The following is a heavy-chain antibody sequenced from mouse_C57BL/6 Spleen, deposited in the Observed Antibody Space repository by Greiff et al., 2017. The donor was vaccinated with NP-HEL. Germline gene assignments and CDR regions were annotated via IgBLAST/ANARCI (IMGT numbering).Heavy chain of an antibody. CDR1: GFSLTSYG. Sequence: QVQLQQSGPGLVQPSQSLSITCTVSGFSLTSYGVHWVRQSPGKGLEWLGVIWSGGSTDYNAAFISRLSISKDNSKSQVFFKMNSLQADDTAIYYCARPHYYGSSSSYWYFDVWGTGTTVTVSS. D-gene: IGHD1-1*01. V-gene: IGHV2-2*01. CDR3: ARPHYYGSSSSYWYFDV. J-gene: IGHJ1*03. CDR2: IWSGGST.